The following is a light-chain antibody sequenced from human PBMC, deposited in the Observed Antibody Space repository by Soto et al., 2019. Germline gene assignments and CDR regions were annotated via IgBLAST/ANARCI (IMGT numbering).Light chain of an antibody. J-gene: IGLJ2*01. CDR2: LNSDGSH. Sequence: QAVVTQSHSASASLGASVKLTCTLSSGHSSYAIAWHQQQPEKGPRYLMKLNSDGSHSKGDGIPDRFSGSSSGAERYLTIYSLQSEAEADYYCQTWGSGIRVVFGGGTKLPVL. CDR3: QTWGSGIRVV. CDR1: SGHSSYA. V-gene: IGLV4-69*01.